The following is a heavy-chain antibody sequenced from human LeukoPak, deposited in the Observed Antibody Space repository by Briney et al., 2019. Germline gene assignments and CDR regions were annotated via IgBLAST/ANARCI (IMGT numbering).Heavy chain of an antibody. J-gene: IGHJ6*02. CDR2: ISGSGGST. CDR1: GFTFSNAW. D-gene: IGHD3-3*01. Sequence: GGSLRLSCAASGFTFSNAWMSWVRQAPGKGLEWVSAISGSGGSTYYADSVKGRFTISRDNSKNTLYLQMNSLRAEDTAVYYCARGDRITIFGAPYYYYGMDVWGQGTTVTVSS. CDR3: ARGDRITIFGAPYYYYGMDV. V-gene: IGHV3-23*01.